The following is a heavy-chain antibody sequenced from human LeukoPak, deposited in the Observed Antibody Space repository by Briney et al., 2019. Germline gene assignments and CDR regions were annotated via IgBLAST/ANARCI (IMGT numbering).Heavy chain of an antibody. D-gene: IGHD3-16*02. V-gene: IGHV3-21*04. CDR1: GFTFSTYN. J-gene: IGHJ3*02. Sequence: PGGSLRLSCAASGFTFSTYNMNWVRQAPGKGLEWVSSISSSGSYIYYADSLKGRFTISRDNAQSSLYLQMNSLRAEDTAVYYCARGKLGELSLRAFDIWGQGTMVTVSS. CDR3: ARGKLGELSLRAFDI. CDR2: ISSSGSYI.